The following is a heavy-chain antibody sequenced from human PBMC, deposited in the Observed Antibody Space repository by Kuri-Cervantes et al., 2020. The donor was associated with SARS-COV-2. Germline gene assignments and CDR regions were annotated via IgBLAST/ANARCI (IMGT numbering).Heavy chain of an antibody. J-gene: IGHJ6*02. CDR2: INPDGSYT. D-gene: IGHD5-18*01. Sequence: ETLSLTCAASGFTFSGHWIHWVRQAPGKGLVWVSRINPDGSYTNNADSVKGRFTLSRDNAKNMLFLQMNSLRAEDTAVYYCARDGTAMTDYYYYGMDVWGQGTTVTVSS. CDR1: GFTFSGHW. CDR3: ARDGTAMTDYYYYGMDV. V-gene: IGHV3-74*01.